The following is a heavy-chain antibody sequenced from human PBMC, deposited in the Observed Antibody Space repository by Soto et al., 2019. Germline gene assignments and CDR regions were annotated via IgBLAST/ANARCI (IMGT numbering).Heavy chain of an antibody. CDR3: ARLRIPSVQYYFDY. J-gene: IGHJ4*02. V-gene: IGHV4-34*01. Sequence: SVGSLRLSCAASGFTFSDYYMSWIRQAPGKGLEWVSYITSSGSSYYNPSLKSRVTLSIDTSKNQFSLKMSSVTAADTAIYYCARLRIPSVQYYFDYWGQGTLVTVSS. CDR1: GFTFSDYY. D-gene: IGHD5-18*01. CDR2: ITSSGSS.